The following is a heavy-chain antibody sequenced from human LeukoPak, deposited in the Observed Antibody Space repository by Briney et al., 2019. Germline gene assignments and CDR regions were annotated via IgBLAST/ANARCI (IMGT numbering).Heavy chain of an antibody. Sequence: GGSLRLSCAASGFNFRGYAMSWVRQAPGKGLEWVANIKQDGSVKNYVDSVKGRFTISRDNAKNSLYLQMNSLRGEDTAVYYCAREIFGVDFWGQGTLVTVSS. J-gene: IGHJ4*02. CDR1: GFNFRGYA. CDR3: AREIFGVDF. V-gene: IGHV3-7*01. CDR2: IKQDGSVK. D-gene: IGHD3-10*01.